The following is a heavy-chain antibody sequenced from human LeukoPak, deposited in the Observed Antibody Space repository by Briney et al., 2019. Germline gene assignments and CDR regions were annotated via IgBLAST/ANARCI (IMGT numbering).Heavy chain of an antibody. Sequence: PGGSLRLSCAASGFTFSSFATSWVRQAPGNGLEWVSGISASGGSTYYADSVKGRFTISRDNSKNTLYLQMNSLRAEDTAVYYCAKGFYDNSASGVFDIWGQGTMVTVSS. D-gene: IGHD3-22*01. J-gene: IGHJ3*02. V-gene: IGHV3-23*01. CDR3: AKGFYDNSASGVFDI. CDR2: ISASGGST. CDR1: GFTFSSFA.